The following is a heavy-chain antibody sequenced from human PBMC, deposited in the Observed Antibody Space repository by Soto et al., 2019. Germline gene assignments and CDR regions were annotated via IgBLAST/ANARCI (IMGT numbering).Heavy chain of an antibody. V-gene: IGHV1-18*01. CDR1: GYTFSNFG. D-gene: IGHD3-3*01. CDR3: ARVIMIFGVANLGSYFDY. J-gene: IGHJ4*02. CDR2: ISPSNGQT. Sequence: ASVKVSCKASGYTFSNFGLSWVRQAPGQGLEWMGWISPSNGQTIYAQNSHGRVTMTTDTSTATAHMELRSLISDDTAVYYCARVIMIFGVANLGSYFDYWGQGTRVTVSS.